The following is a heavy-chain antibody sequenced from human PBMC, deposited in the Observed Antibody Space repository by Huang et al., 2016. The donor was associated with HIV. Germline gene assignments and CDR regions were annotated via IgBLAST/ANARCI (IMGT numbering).Heavy chain of an antibody. CDR1: GGTFSNFA. CDR2: INPIFGTA. Sequence: QVQLVQSGAEVKKPGSSVKVSCKASGGTFSNFAIGWVRQAPGQGLAWMGRINPIFGTANYGQKFQGRGTITADESTTTAYMELSSLRSEDTAVYYCASIDYYDTSGPQRGYFDNWGQGALVTVSS. D-gene: IGHD3-22*01. CDR3: ASIDYYDTSGPQRGYFDN. V-gene: IGHV1-69*01. J-gene: IGHJ4*02.